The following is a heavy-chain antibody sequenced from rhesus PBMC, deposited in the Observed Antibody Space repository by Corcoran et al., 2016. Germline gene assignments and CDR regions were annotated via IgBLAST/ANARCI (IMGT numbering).Heavy chain of an antibody. CDR3: ARRRSSDGPVGDYLDY. V-gene: IGHV2-174*01. J-gene: IGHJ4*01. CDR2: IYWDDDT. CDR1: GFSLTTRGMG. D-gene: IGHD1-44*02. Sequence: QVTLTESGPALVKPPQTLTLTCTFSGFSLTTRGMGVGWIRPPPGTALEWRAIIYWDDDTRYNASLRSRVTIARDTSKSQVVLTMTDRDSGDTATYYGARRRSSDGPVGDYLDYWGQGLRVTGSS.